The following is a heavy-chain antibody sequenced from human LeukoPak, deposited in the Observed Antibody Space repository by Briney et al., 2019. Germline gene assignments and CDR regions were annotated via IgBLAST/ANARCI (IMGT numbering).Heavy chain of an antibody. Sequence: ASVKVSCKVSGYTLTELSMHWVRQAPGKGLEWMGGFDPEDGETIYAQKFQGRVTMTEDTSTDTAYMELSSLRSEDTAVYYCARDREIQLWRDYYYYGMDVWGQGTTVTVSS. D-gene: IGHD5-18*01. CDR2: FDPEDGET. CDR1: GYTLTELS. V-gene: IGHV1-24*01. CDR3: ARDREIQLWRDYYYYGMDV. J-gene: IGHJ6*02.